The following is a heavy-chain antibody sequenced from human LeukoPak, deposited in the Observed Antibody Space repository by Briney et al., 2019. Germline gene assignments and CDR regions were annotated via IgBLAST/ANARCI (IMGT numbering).Heavy chain of an antibody. Sequence: GASVKVSCKASGYTFTSCDINWVRQATGQGLEWMGWMNPNSGNTGYAQKFQGRVTMTRNTSISTAYMELSSLRSEDPAVYYCARVGSGSYSPFDYWGQGTLVTVSS. CDR1: GYTFTSCD. J-gene: IGHJ4*02. V-gene: IGHV1-8*01. D-gene: IGHD3-10*01. CDR3: ARVGSGSYSPFDY. CDR2: MNPNSGNT.